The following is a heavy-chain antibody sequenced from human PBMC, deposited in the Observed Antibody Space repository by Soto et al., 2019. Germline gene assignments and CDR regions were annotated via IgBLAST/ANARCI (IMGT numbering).Heavy chain of an antibody. CDR2: ISYDSFNK. Sequence: VQLLESGGGLIQPGGSLRLSCAASGFTFSYGIHWLRQAPGKGLEWVAYISYDSFNKFYGDSLKGRFTISRDNSKNTQFLLMNSLRAEDTAVYYCAKLVIGYCSGNTCDDYWGQGTLVAVSS. J-gene: IGHJ4*02. V-gene: IGHV3-30*18. CDR3: AKLVIGYCSGNTCDDY. CDR1: GFTFSYG. D-gene: IGHD2-15*01.